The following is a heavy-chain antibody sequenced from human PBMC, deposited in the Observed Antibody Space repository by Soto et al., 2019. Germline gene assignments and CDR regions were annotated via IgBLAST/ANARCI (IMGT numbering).Heavy chain of an antibody. CDR3: ERYSREAVAGYTLDN. D-gene: IGHD6-13*01. V-gene: IGHV4-59*01. Sequence: ETLAPACPVSGGSISSNYGTWIRQPPGKGLEWIGYVYNSGSTNYNPSLKSRVTISEDTSKSQFSLKVNYMTAADTAVYYCERYSREAVAGYTLDNWGQGILVTVYS. CDR2: VYNSGST. J-gene: IGHJ4*02. CDR1: GGSISSNY.